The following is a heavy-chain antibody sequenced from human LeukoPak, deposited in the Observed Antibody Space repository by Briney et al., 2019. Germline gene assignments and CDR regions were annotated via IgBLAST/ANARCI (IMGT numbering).Heavy chain of an antibody. Sequence: ASVKVSCTASGYTFTSYDINWVRQATGQGLEWMGWMNPNSGNTGYAQKFQGRVTMARNTSISTAYMELSSLRSEDTAVYYCARGGEIDIPNDYWGQGTLVTVSS. CDR3: ARGGEIDIPNDY. CDR1: GYTFTSYD. D-gene: IGHD2-21*01. V-gene: IGHV1-8*01. CDR2: MNPNSGNT. J-gene: IGHJ4*02.